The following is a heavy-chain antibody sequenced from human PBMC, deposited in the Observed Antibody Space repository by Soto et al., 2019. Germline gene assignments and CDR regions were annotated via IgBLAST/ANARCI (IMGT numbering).Heavy chain of an antibody. Sequence: GASVKVSCKASRNTFTGYYVHWVRQAPGQGLEWMGWINPNSGDTNYAQKFQGRVTMTRDTSISTAYMELSRLRSDDTAVYYCARARGYGDLDQWGQGTLVTVSS. V-gene: IGHV1-2*02. D-gene: IGHD4-17*01. CDR3: ARARGYGDLDQ. CDR1: RNTFTGYY. CDR2: INPNSGDT. J-gene: IGHJ4*02.